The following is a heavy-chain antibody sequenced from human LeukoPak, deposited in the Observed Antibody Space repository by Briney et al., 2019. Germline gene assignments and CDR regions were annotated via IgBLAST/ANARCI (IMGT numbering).Heavy chain of an antibody. CDR1: GYTFTGYY. D-gene: IGHD6-13*01. V-gene: IGHV1-2*02. Sequence: ASVKVSCKASGYTFTGYYMHWVRQAPGQGLEWMGWINPNSGGTNYAQKFQGRVTMIRDTSISTAYMELSRLRSDDTAVYYCARCHGYSSSCRGDYWGQGTLVTVSS. CDR2: INPNSGGT. CDR3: ARCHGYSSSCRGDY. J-gene: IGHJ4*02.